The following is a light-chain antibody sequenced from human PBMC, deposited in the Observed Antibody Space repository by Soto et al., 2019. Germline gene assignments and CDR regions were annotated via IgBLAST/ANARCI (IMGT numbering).Light chain of an antibody. CDR3: QQCRNWPLT. J-gene: IGKJ4*01. CDR2: NAS. Sequence: EIVMTQSPATLSVSPGERVTLSCKASQNVCNNLAWYQQRPGQPPRLLIYNASTRATGISARFSGSGYGTEFTLTISSLQSEDFAVYFCQQCRNWPLTFGGGTKVEIK. V-gene: IGKV3-15*01. CDR1: QNVCNN.